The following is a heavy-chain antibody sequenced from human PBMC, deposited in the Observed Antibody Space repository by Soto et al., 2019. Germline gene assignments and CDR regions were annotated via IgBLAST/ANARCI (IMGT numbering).Heavy chain of an antibody. CDR3: AKDMKWGGMTTIHYFDS. D-gene: IGHD4-17*01. Sequence: EVQLVESGGGLVQPGRSLRLSCVASGFTADDYAMHWVRQAPGKGLEWVSGISSNSDTIDYADSVKGRFTLSRDNAKKPLFLQMNSLRPEDTALYYCAKDMKWGGMTTIHYFDSWGQGTLVTVSS. V-gene: IGHV3-9*02. J-gene: IGHJ4*02. CDR1: GFTADDYA. CDR2: ISSNSDTI.